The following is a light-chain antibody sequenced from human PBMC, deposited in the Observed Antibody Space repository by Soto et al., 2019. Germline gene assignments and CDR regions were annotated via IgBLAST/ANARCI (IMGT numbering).Light chain of an antibody. V-gene: IGKV4-1*01. CDR3: QQYYDAPQT. J-gene: IGKJ1*01. CDR2: WAS. Sequence: DIVMTHSPDSLAVSLGERATINCKSSQSILYSANNKNYFAWYQQKPGQPPKLHIYWASTRKSGVPDRFSGSGSGTDFTLTISSLQAGDVAVYYCQQYYDAPQTFGQGTKVEIK. CDR1: QSILYSANNKNY.